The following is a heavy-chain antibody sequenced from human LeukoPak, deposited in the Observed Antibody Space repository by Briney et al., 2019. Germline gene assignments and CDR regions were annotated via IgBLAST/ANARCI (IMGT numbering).Heavy chain of an antibody. Sequence: GRSLRLSCAASGFTFRNYAMHWVRQAPGKGLEWVAVISYDGSNEYYTDSVKGRFTISRDNSKNTLYLQVNSLRADDTAVYYCARDSYGYDCWGQGTLVTVSS. D-gene: IGHD5-18*01. J-gene: IGHJ4*02. CDR2: ISYDGSNE. V-gene: IGHV3-30*04. CDR3: ARDSYGYDC. CDR1: GFTFRNYA.